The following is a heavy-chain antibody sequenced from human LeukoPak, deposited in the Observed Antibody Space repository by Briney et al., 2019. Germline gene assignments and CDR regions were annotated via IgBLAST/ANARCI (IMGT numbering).Heavy chain of an antibody. J-gene: IGHJ6*03. CDR3: ARGMKYSTGWYYMDV. CDR2: IYSGGST. Sequence: GGSLRLSCAASGFSFSSYEMNWVRQAPGKGLAWVSVIYSGGSTYYADSVKGRFTISRDNSKNTLYLQMNSLRAEDTAVYYCARGMKYSTGWYYMDVWGKGTTVTVSS. V-gene: IGHV3-53*01. CDR1: GFSFSSYE. D-gene: IGHD6-19*01.